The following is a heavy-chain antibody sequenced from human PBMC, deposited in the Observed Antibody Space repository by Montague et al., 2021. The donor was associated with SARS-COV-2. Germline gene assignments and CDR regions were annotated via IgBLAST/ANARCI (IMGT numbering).Heavy chain of an antibody. J-gene: IGHJ4*02. D-gene: IGHD3-16*02. CDR2: ISYDGSNT. CDR1: GFTFSSYA. V-gene: IGHV3-30*04. CDR3: ANDVGALVASWSYQGY. Sequence: SLRLSCAASGFTFSSYAMHWVRQAPGKGLEWVAVISYDGSNTYYADSVKGRFTISRDNSKNTLYLQMNSLRAEDTAVYYCANDVGALVASWSYQGYWGQGTLVTVSS.